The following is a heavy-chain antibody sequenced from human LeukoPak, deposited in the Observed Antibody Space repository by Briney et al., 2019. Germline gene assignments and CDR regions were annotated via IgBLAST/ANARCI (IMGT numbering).Heavy chain of an antibody. D-gene: IGHD4-23*01. J-gene: IGHJ4*02. Sequence: SETLSLTCAVSGGSISSNSYYWGWIRQPPGKGLEWTGSIYYSGKTYYNPSLKSRVTISLDTSKNQFSLKLRSVTAADTAVYYCAGGYGGNLDYWGQGTLVTVSS. CDR1: GGSISSNSYY. CDR3: AGGYGGNLDY. V-gene: IGHV4-39*07. CDR2: IYYSGKT.